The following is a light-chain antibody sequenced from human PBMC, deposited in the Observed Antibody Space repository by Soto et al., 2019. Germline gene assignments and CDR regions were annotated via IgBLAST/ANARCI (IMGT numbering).Light chain of an antibody. CDR3: TSYAGSNNFVV. Sequence: QSVLTQPASVSASPGQSITISCTGTSSEVGGYNYVSWYQQHPGKAPKVMIYDVSKRPSGVPDRFSGSKSGNTASLTVSGLRAEDEADYYCTSYAGSNNFVVFGGGTKVTVL. J-gene: IGLJ2*01. V-gene: IGLV2-8*01. CDR1: SSEVGGYNY. CDR2: DVS.